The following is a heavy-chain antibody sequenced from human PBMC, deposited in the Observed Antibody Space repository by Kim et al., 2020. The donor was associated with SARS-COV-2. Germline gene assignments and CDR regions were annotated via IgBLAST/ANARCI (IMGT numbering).Heavy chain of an antibody. J-gene: IGHJ4*02. Sequence: GGSLRLSCAASGFTFSSYWMHWVRQAPGKGLVWVSRINSDGSSTSYADSVKGRFTISRDNAKNTLYLQMNSLRAEDTAVYYCARGSGSSGYRYWGQGTLVTVSS. D-gene: IGHD3-22*01. V-gene: IGHV3-74*01. CDR1: GFTFSSYW. CDR2: INSDGSST. CDR3: ARGSGSSGYRY.